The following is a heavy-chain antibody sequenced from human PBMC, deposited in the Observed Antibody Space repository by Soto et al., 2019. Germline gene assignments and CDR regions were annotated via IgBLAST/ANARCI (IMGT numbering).Heavy chain of an antibody. D-gene: IGHD6-13*01. CDR1: GFTFSSKS. J-gene: IGHJ4*02. CDR2: ISGSGGST. V-gene: IGHV3-23*01. CDR3: ARDESSSMYYFAY. Sequence: EVQLLESGGGLVQPGGFLRLSCAASGFTFSSKSMSWVRQSPGKGLEWVSGISGSGGSTYYADSVKGRFTISRDNSKNTLFLQMNSLRAEDTAVYYCARDESSSMYYFAYWGQGTLVTVSS.